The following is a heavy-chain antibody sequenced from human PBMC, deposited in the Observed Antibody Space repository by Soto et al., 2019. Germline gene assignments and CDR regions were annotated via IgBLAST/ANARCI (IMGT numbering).Heavy chain of an antibody. V-gene: IGHV3-72*01. CDR3: ARGHWSFDY. CDR2: SRNKDHSYTT. CDR1: GVTFSDHY. Sequence: GGPLRLTGSASGVTFSDHYMNCVRQAPGKGLEWVARSRNKDHSYTTEYAASVKGRFTISRDDSKNSLYLKMSSLTAEDTAVYYWARGHWSFDYWGQGTVVTVSS. J-gene: IGHJ4*02. D-gene: IGHD2-8*02.